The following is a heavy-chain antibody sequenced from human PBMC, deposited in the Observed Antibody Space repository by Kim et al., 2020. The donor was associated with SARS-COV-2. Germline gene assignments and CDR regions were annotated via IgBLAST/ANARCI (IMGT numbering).Heavy chain of an antibody. D-gene: IGHD6-19*01. V-gene: IGHV3-30*04. J-gene: IGHJ6*02. Sequence: GGSLRLSCAASGFTFSSYAMHWVRQAPGKGLEWVAVISYDGSNKYYSDSVKGRFTISRDNSKNTLYLQMNSLRAEDTAVYYCARDYSSGWSYYYYYYCMDVWGHGTAVTVSS. CDR2: ISYDGSNK. CDR1: GFTFSSYA. CDR3: ARDYSSGWSYYYYYYCMDV.